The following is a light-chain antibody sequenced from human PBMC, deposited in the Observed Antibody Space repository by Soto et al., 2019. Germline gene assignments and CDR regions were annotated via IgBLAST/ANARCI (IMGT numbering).Light chain of an antibody. J-gene: IGLJ1*01. Sequence: QSVLTQPPSASGTPGQRVTISCSGSTSNIGTNYVYWYHQLPGTAPKLLISRNNQRPSGVPDRFSGSKSGTSASLAISGLQSEDEATYYCASWDNSLNGLYVFGAGTKVTVL. V-gene: IGLV1-47*01. CDR1: TSNIGTNY. CDR3: ASWDNSLNGLYV. CDR2: RNN.